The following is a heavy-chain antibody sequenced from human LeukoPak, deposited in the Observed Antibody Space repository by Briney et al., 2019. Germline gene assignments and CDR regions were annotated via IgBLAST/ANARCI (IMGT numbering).Heavy chain of an antibody. J-gene: IGHJ1*01. CDR3: AKALWGGEYSSSSDGYFQH. D-gene: IGHD6-6*01. CDR1: GFTFSSYA. Sequence: PGGSLRLSCAASGFTFSSYAMSWVRQAPGKGLEWVSAISGSGGSTYYADSVKGRFTISRDNSKNTLYLQMNSLRAEDTAVYYCAKALWGGEYSSSSDGYFQHWGQGTLVTVSS. V-gene: IGHV3-23*01. CDR2: ISGSGGST.